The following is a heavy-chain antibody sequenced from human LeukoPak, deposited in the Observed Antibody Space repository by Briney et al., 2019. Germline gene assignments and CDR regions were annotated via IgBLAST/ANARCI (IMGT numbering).Heavy chain of an antibody. CDR1: GGSISNYY. V-gene: IGHV4-59*01. D-gene: IGHD1-26*01. CDR3: ARSYYSGTYYWFDP. CDR2: IYNSGTS. J-gene: IGHJ5*02. Sequence: SETLSLTCTVSGGSISNYYWNWIRQSPGKGLEWIGLIYNSGTSNYNPSLNSRVTISVDTSRNQFSLKLSSVTAADTAVYYCARSYYSGTYYWFDPWGQGTLVTVSS.